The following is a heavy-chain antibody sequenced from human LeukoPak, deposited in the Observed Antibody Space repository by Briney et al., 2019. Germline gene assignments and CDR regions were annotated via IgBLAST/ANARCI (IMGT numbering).Heavy chain of an antibody. D-gene: IGHD2-15*01. V-gene: IGHV1-46*01. CDR3: ARIVVVAVQYYYGMDV. J-gene: IGHJ6*02. Sequence: ASVKVSCKASGYTFTSYYMHWVRQAPGQGLEWMGIINPSGGSTSYAQKFQGRVTITADESTSTAYMELSSLRSEDTAVYYCARIVVVAVQYYYGMDVWGQGTTVTVSS. CDR2: INPSGGST. CDR1: GYTFTSYY.